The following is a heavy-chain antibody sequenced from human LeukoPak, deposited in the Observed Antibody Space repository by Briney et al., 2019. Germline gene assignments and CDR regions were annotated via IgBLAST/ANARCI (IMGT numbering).Heavy chain of an antibody. D-gene: IGHD3-3*01. CDR1: GFTFDKYF. CDR2: ISGTSTYI. Sequence: GGSLRLSCATSGFTFDKYFIHWVRQAPGKGLDWVSSISGTSTYIDYADSVKGRFTISRDNARNSLYLQMNGLRAEDTAVYYCARDRGITSFGVVITLDHWGQGTVVTVSS. V-gene: IGHV3-21*01. CDR3: ARDRGITSFGVVITLDH. J-gene: IGHJ4*02.